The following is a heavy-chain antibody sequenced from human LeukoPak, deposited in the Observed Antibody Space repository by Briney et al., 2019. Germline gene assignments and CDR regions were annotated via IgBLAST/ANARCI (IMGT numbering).Heavy chain of an antibody. Sequence: GESLKISCMGSGYSFTSYWIGWVRQMPGKGLEWMGIIYPGDSDTRYSPSFEGQVTISVDRSISAAYLQWSSLKASDTAMYYCARRALQWDLLDYWGQGTLVTVSS. CDR3: ARRALQWDLLDY. J-gene: IGHJ4*02. CDR1: GYSFTSYW. V-gene: IGHV5-51*01. D-gene: IGHD1-26*01. CDR2: IYPGDSDT.